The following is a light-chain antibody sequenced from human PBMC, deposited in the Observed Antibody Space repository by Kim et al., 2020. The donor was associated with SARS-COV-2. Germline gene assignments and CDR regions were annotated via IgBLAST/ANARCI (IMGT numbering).Light chain of an antibody. CDR1: QSVSSN. Sequence: PGQRAPLSCRARQSVSSNLAWYQQKPGQAPRLLIYGASTRATGIPARFSGSGSGTEFTLTISSLQSEDFAVYYCQQYNNWPPITFGQGTRLEIK. V-gene: IGKV3-15*01. J-gene: IGKJ5*01. CDR3: QQYNNWPPIT. CDR2: GAS.